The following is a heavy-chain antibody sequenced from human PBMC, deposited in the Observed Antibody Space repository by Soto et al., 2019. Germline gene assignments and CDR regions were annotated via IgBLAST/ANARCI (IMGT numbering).Heavy chain of an antibody. V-gene: IGHV5-51*01. CDR1: GYSFTNYW. J-gene: IGHJ3*02. CDR2: IYPGDSDT. Sequence: GESLKISCKGSGYSFTNYWIGWVRQMPGKGLEWVGTIYPGDSDTRYSPSFQGQVSISADKSISTAYLQWSSLKASDTAMYYCARGDHYYYDSSGPPNIWGQGTMVTVSS. CDR3: ARGDHYYYDSSGPPNI. D-gene: IGHD3-22*01.